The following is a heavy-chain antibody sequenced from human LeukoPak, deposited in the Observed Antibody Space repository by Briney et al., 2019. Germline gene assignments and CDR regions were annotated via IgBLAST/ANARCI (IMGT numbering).Heavy chain of an antibody. CDR2: ISWNSGSI. Sequence: GGSLRLSCAASGFTFTSYSMNWVRQAPGKGLEWVSGISWNSGSIGYADSVKGRFTISRDNAKNSLYLQMNSLRAEDTALYYCAKTYYYDSSGYPDWGQGTLVTVSS. V-gene: IGHV3-9*01. J-gene: IGHJ4*02. CDR1: GFTFTSYS. CDR3: AKTYYYDSSGYPD. D-gene: IGHD3-22*01.